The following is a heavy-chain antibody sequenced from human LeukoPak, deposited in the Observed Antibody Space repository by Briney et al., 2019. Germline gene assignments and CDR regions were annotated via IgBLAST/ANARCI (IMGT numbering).Heavy chain of an antibody. CDR3: ARDGGGSSDY. J-gene: IGHJ4*02. V-gene: IGHV3-7*05. CDR1: GFTFSNYW. Sequence: GGSLRLSCAASGFTFSNYWMSWVRQAPGKGLEWVATIKKDGSEIYYVDSVKGRFTISRDNAHNSLHLQMNSLRAEDTAVYYSARDGGGSSDYWGQGTLVTVSS. D-gene: IGHD6-6*01. CDR2: IKKDGSEI.